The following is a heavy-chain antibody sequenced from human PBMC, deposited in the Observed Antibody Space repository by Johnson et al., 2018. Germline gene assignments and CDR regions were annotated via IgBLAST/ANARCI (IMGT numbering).Heavy chain of an antibody. CDR2: IYYSGST. CDR3: ARHYSSSWLPSYYYGMDV. V-gene: IGHV4-59*01. D-gene: IGHD6-13*01. Sequence: QVQLQESGPGLVKPSETLSLTCTVSGGSISSYYWSWIRQPPGKGLEWIGYIYYSGSTNYNPSLKSRVTISVDTSKNQFSLKLSSVTAADPAWYYCARHYSSSWLPSYYYGMDVWGQGTTVTVSS. CDR1: GGSISSYY. J-gene: IGHJ6*02.